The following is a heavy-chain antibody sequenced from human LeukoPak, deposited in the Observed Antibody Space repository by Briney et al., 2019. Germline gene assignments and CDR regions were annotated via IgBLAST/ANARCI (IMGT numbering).Heavy chain of an antibody. Sequence: ASVKVSCKASGHTFTGYYMHWVRQAPGQGLEWMGRINPNSGGTNYAQKFQGRVTMTRDTSISTAYMELSRLRSDDTAVYYCARHYDFWSGYYHYYYYYMDVWGKGTTVTVSS. V-gene: IGHV1-2*06. CDR1: GHTFTGYY. CDR3: ARHYDFWSGYYHYYYYYMDV. CDR2: INPNSGGT. J-gene: IGHJ6*03. D-gene: IGHD3-3*01.